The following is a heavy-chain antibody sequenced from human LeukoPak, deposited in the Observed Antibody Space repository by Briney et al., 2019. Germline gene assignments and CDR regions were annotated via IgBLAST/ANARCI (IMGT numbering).Heavy chain of an antibody. CDR3: AKDKTNYGSGSYFDY. J-gene: IGHJ4*02. CDR2: IRFDGNNK. Sequence: GGSLRLSCAASGFTFSSYGMHWVRQAPGKGLEWVAFIRFDGNNKYYADSVKGRFTISRDNSKNTLYLQMNSLRAEDTAVYYCAKDKTNYGSGSYFDYWGQGTLVTVSS. V-gene: IGHV3-30*02. CDR1: GFTFSSYG. D-gene: IGHD3-10*01.